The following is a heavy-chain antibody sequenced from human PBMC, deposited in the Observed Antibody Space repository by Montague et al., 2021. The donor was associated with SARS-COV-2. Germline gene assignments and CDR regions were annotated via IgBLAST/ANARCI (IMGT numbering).Heavy chain of an antibody. D-gene: IGHD1-26*01. J-gene: IGHJ4*02. CDR3: ARGLGANLDY. V-gene: IGHV4-59*01. CDR2: VFYTGLN. CDR1: RGSINNYY. Sequence: SETLSLTCTVSRGSINNYYWNWIRQSPDKGLEWIGFVFYTGLNKYNPSLESRVTISLDTSGNQFSLRLTSVTAADTAVYFCARGLGANLDYWGQGILVTV.